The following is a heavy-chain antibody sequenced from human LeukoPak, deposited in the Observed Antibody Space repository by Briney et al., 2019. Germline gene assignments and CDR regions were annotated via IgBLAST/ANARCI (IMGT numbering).Heavy chain of an antibody. Sequence: SETLSLTCAVYGGSFSGYYWSWIRQPPGKGLEWIGYIYYSGSTNYNPSLKSRATISVDTSKNQFSLKLSSVTAADTAVYYCARDGYYDILTGYRKQDAFDIWGQGTMVTVSS. CDR3: ARDGYYDILTGYRKQDAFDI. CDR2: IYYSGST. CDR1: GGSFSGYY. D-gene: IGHD3-9*01. V-gene: IGHV4-59*01. J-gene: IGHJ3*02.